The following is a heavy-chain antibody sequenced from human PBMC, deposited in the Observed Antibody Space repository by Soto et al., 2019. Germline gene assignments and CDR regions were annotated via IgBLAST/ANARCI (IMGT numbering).Heavy chain of an antibody. Sequence: SCAASGFTFNSSIMTWVRQAPGKGLERVSGINDNGDIIYYADSVKGRFTISRDSAKNTMYLQMNSLTVDDTAVYYCARGGLRQRLDPWGRGALVTVSS. CDR3: ARGGLRQRLDP. V-gene: IGHV3-23*01. J-gene: IGHJ5*02. CDR1: GFTFNSSI. CDR2: INDNGDII.